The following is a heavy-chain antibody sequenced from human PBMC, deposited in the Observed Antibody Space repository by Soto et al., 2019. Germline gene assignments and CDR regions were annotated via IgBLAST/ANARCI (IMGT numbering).Heavy chain of an antibody. D-gene: IGHD2-21*02. Sequence: EVQVVESGGGLVQPGGSLRLSCAASGFTLSGHWMSWVRQAPGKGLEWVANIKQDGSETYYLDSVKGRFTISRDNAKNSLDLHMNTLRAEDTAVYYCARSDLAAFDYWGQGTQVTVSS. CDR2: IKQDGSET. CDR3: ARSDLAAFDY. CDR1: GFTLSGHW. J-gene: IGHJ4*02. V-gene: IGHV3-7*01.